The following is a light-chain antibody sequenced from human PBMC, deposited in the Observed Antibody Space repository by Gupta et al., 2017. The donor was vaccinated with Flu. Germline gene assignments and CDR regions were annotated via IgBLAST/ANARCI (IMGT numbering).Light chain of an antibody. J-gene: IGLJ2*01. Sequence: QSALTQPRSVSGSPGQSVTISCTGTSSDVGGYNYVSWYQQHPGKAPKLMIYDVSKRPSGAPDRFSGSKSGNTASLTISGLQAEDEADYYCCSYAGSYTFEGVFGGGTKLTVL. V-gene: IGLV2-11*01. CDR3: CSYAGSYTFEGV. CDR2: DVS. CDR1: SSDVGGYNY.